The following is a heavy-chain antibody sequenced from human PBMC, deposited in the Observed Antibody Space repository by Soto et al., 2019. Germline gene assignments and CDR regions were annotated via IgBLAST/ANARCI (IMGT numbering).Heavy chain of an antibody. CDR2: IIPFFGTP. CDR3: AREVVTETTLGYFDY. V-gene: IGHV1-69*01. Sequence: VHLVQSGAEVKKSGSSVRVSCTASGGNFSNDAISWVRQATGQGLEWLGRIIPFFGTPDYSQSFRGRLTISADESTGTAYMDLRSLRSDDTAVYYCAREVVTETTLGYFDYWGQGTLVTVSS. CDR1: GGNFSNDA. J-gene: IGHJ4*02. D-gene: IGHD2-21*02.